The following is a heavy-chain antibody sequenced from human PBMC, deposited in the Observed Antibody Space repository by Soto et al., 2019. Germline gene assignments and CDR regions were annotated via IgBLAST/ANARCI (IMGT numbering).Heavy chain of an antibody. CDR3: ARYRGSYRRAFDI. V-gene: IGHV3-72*01. CDR2: SRNKANSYSI. CDR1: GFTFSDYY. D-gene: IGHD1-26*01. J-gene: IGHJ3*02. Sequence: EVQLVESGGGLVQPGGSLRLSCAVSGFTFSDYYMDWVRQAPGKGLEWVGLSRNKANSYSIEYAASVKDRFTISRDDSKNSLYLQMNSLKTDDTAVYYCARYRGSYRRAFDIWGQGTMVTVSS.